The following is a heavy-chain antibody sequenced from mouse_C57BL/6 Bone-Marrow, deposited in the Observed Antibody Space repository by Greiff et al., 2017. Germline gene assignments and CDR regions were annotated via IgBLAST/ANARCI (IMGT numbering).Heavy chain of an antibody. Sequence: VQLQQSGAELVRPGASVKLSCTASGFNIKDYYMHWVKQRPEQGLEWIGRIDPEDGDTEYAPKFQGKATMTADTSSNTAYLQRSSLTSEDTAVYYCTLGYYSNYDWYFDVWGTGTTVTVSS. CDR1: GFNIKDYY. J-gene: IGHJ1*03. CDR3: TLGYYSNYDWYFDV. D-gene: IGHD2-5*01. CDR2: IDPEDGDT. V-gene: IGHV14-1*01.